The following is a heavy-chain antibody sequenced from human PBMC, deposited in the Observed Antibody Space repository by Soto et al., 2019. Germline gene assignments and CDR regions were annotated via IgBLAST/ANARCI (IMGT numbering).Heavy chain of an antibody. D-gene: IGHD1-26*01. CDR1: GFSLRTSGVG. J-gene: IGHJ4*02. Sequence: QITLKESGPTLVKPTQTLTLTCTFSGFSLRTSGVGVGWIRQPPGKALEWLALIYWDDDKRYSPSLKSSLTITKDTSKSQLVLTITNMDPVDKATYYCTHTLYHHSDMCYWGQGTPVTVYS. CDR2: IYWDDDK. CDR3: THTLYHHSDMCY. V-gene: IGHV2-5*02.